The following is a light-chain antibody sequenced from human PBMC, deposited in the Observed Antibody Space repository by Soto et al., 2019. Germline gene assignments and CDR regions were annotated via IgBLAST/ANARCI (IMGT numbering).Light chain of an antibody. Sequence: DIQMTQSPSTLSASVEDRVTITCRASQSISTWLDWYQQKPGKAPKLLIFAASSLQSGVPSRFSGSGAGTEFTLTISSLQPEDFASYCCQQYNSYSTFGQGTKVDTK. CDR1: QSISTW. V-gene: IGKV1-5*01. CDR3: QQYNSYST. CDR2: AAS. J-gene: IGKJ1*01.